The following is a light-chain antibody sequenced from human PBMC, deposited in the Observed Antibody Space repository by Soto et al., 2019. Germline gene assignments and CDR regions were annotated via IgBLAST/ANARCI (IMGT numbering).Light chain of an antibody. J-gene: IGLJ2*01. CDR2: EAS. CDR3: CSYAGSSTYV. V-gene: IGLV2-23*01. CDR1: SSNVGSYIL. Sequence: QSALTQPASVSGSPGQSITISCTGTSSNVGSYILVSWYQQHPGKAPKLMIYEASKRPSGVSNRFSGSKSGNTASLTISGFQAEDEADYYCCSYAGSSTYVFGGGTKVTVL.